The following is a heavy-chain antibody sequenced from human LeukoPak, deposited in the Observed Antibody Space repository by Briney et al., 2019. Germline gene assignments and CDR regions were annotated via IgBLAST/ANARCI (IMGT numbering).Heavy chain of an antibody. V-gene: IGHV1-18*01. CDR3: ARASKEVAATQYFQH. J-gene: IGHJ1*01. Sequence: GASVKVSCKASGYTITSYGISWVRQAPGQGLEWMGWISAYNGNTNYAQKLQGRVTMTTDTSTSTAYMELRSLTSDDTAVYYCARASKEVAATQYFQHWGQGTLVTVSS. CDR2: ISAYNGNT. D-gene: IGHD6-19*01. CDR1: GYTITSYG.